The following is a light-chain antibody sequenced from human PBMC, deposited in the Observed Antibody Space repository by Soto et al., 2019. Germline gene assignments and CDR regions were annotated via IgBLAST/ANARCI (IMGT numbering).Light chain of an antibody. CDR1: ALPKQY. CDR3: QSSDRGDTYWV. CDR2: KDK. V-gene: IGLV3-25*02. Sequence: SYELTQPPSVSVSPGQTARIACSGDALPKQYAYWYQQKPGQAPVLLIYKDKERPSGIPERFSGSSSGTTVTLTIGGVQAEDDADYYCQSSDRGDTYWVFGGGTKLTVL. J-gene: IGLJ3*02.